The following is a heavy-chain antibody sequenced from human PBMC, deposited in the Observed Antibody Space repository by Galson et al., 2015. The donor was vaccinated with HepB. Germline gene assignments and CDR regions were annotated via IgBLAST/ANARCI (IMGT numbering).Heavy chain of an antibody. V-gene: IGHV4-34*01. J-gene: IGHJ6*03. CDR2: INHSGST. D-gene: IGHD4-23*01. Sequence: SETLSLTCAVYGGSFSGYYWSWIRQPPGKGLEWIGEINHSGSTNYNPSLKSRVTISVDTSKNQFSLKLSSVTAADTAVYYCARGRPTPRRAYGGNSYYYYYYMDVWGKGTTVTVSS. CDR1: GGSFSGYY. CDR3: ARGRPTPRRAYGGNSYYYYYYMDV.